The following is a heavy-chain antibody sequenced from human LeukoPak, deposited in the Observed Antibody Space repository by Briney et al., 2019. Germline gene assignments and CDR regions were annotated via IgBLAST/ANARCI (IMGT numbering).Heavy chain of an antibody. CDR3: ARDGRQWVPLNWFDP. CDR2: ISAYNGNT. J-gene: IGHJ5*02. Sequence: GASVTVSCTASGSTFNTYGINWVRHAPGPGLEWVGWISAYNGNTNYAQNFQGRITLTTDTSTSMAYMELTGLRSDDTAVYYCARDGRQWVPLNWFDPWGQGTLVSVSS. V-gene: IGHV1-18*04. CDR1: GSTFNTYG. D-gene: IGHD6-19*01.